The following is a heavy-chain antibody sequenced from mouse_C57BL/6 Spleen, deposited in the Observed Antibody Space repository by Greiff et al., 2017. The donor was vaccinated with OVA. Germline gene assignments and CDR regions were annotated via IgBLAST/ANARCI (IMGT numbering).Heavy chain of an antibody. D-gene: IGHD2-4*01. CDR2: LYPGDGDT. J-gene: IGHJ3*01. Sequence: QVQLKESGPELVKPGASVKISCKASGYAFGSSWMNWVKQRPGKGLEWIGRLYPGDGDTNYNGKSKGKATLTADKSSSSASMQLRILASEDSAVYFCARYYDYEGAFAYWGQWTLVTVAA. CDR1: GYAFGSSW. CDR3: ARYYDYEGAFAY. V-gene: IGHV1-82*01.